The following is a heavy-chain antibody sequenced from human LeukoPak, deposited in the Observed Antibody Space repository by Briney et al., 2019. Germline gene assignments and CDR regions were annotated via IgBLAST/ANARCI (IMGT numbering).Heavy chain of an antibody. Sequence: GGSLRLSCAASGFTFSSYWMHWVRQAPGKGLVWVSRINSDGSSTNYADSVKGRFTISRDNAKNSLYLQMNSLRAEDTALYYCAKDFEDVYYYGMDVWGQGTTVTVSS. CDR2: INSDGSST. D-gene: IGHD5-24*01. CDR1: GFTFSSYW. V-gene: IGHV3-74*01. J-gene: IGHJ6*02. CDR3: AKDFEDVYYYGMDV.